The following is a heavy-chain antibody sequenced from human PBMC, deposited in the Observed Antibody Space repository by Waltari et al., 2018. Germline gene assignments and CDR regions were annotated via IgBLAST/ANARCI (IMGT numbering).Heavy chain of an antibody. CDR2: NNPVFGTA. V-gene: IGHV1-69*05. CDR3: ARGEVATTAGDYYYYVDV. J-gene: IGHJ6*03. D-gene: IGHD5-12*01. CDR1: GGTFSSYA. Sequence: QVQLVQSGAEVKKPGSSVKVSCKASGGTFSSYAISWVRQAPGQELDWMGANNPVFGTANDAQKFQGRGTITTDESTSTAYMELNSLRSEETAVYYCARGEVATTAGDYYYYVDVWGKGTTVTVSS.